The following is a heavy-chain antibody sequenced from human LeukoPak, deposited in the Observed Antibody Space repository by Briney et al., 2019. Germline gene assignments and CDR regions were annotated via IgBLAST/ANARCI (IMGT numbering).Heavy chain of an antibody. V-gene: IGHV3-20*04. J-gene: IGHJ4*02. Sequence: LPGGSLRLSCAASGFTFDDYGMSWVRQAPGKGLEWVSGINWNGGSTGYADSVKGRFTISRDTSKNTVSLQMNSLRAEDTAVYYCAGDKTTGGWYEFDYWGQGTLVTVSS. CDR2: INWNGGST. CDR3: AGDKTTGGWYEFDY. D-gene: IGHD6-19*01. CDR1: GFTFDDYG.